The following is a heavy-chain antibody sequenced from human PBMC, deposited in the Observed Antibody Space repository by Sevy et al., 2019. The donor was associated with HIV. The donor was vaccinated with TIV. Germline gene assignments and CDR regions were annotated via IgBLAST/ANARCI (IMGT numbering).Heavy chain of an antibody. CDR3: ARDIGSWPWGDDDAFDI. Sequence: GGSLRLSCAASGFTFSSYAMHWVRQAPGKGLEWVAVISYDGSNKYYADSVKGRFTISRDNSKKTLYLKMNSLRAEDTAVYYCARDIGSWPWGDDDAFDIWGQGTMVTVSS. CDR1: GFTFSSYA. D-gene: IGHD6-13*01. V-gene: IGHV3-30-3*01. J-gene: IGHJ3*02. CDR2: ISYDGSNK.